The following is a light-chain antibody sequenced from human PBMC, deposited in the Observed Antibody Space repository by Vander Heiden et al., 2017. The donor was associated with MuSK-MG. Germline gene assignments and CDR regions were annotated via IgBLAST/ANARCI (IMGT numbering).Light chain of an antibody. CDR3: HQYDSYPLT. Sequence: DIQLTQSPPPLPASVGDRVTTTCRASRSFRTWLAWYKQKPGKALNPGTHARSGLESGVPSRFTGSGSGTEFTLTIISLQPADYATSYCHQYDSYPLTFGGGTKVEIK. CDR1: RSFRTW. V-gene: IGKV1-5*03. CDR2: ARS. J-gene: IGKJ4*01.